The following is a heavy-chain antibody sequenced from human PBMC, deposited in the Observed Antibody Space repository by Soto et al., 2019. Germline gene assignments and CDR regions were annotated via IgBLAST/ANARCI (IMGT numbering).Heavy chain of an antibody. CDR2: INYDGSSK. CDR1: GFIFSAYG. J-gene: IGHJ6*02. CDR3: ARCKQKVIHCAMDV. V-gene: IGHV3-33*01. Sequence: QVHLVESGGGAVQAGRSLRVSCATSGFIFSAYGMHWVRQAPGKGLEWVAFINYDGSSKFYGDSVKGRFTVSRDNSKNTLFLQVNSLRGEDTATYYCARCKQKVIHCAMDVWGQGATVTVTS. D-gene: IGHD2-21*01.